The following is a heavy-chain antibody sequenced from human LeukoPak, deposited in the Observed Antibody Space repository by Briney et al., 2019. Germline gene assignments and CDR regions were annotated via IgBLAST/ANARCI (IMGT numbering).Heavy chain of an antibody. CDR3: ARDSGRNYDFWSGQDSWFDP. J-gene: IGHJ5*02. Sequence: PGRSLRLSCAASGFTFSSYAMHWVRQAPGKGLEWVAVISYDGSNKYYADSVKGRFTISRDNSKNTLYLQMNSLRAEDTAVYYCARDSGRNYDFWSGQDSWFDPWGQGTLVTVSS. D-gene: IGHD3-3*01. V-gene: IGHV3-30-3*01. CDR1: GFTFSSYA. CDR2: ISYDGSNK.